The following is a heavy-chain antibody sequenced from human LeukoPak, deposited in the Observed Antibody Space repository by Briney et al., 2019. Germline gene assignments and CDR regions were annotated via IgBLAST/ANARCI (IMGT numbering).Heavy chain of an antibody. J-gene: IGHJ3*02. CDR2: MYYSGST. CDR1: GGSISTYY. CDR3: ARHAYYYDRSGSYEAFDI. D-gene: IGHD3-22*01. V-gene: IGHV4-59*08. Sequence: PSETLSLTCTLSGGSISTYYWSWIRQPPGKGLERIGSMYYSGSTNYKLSLKSRDTISVDTSKNQFSRKLSSVTAADTAVYDCARHAYYYDRSGSYEAFDIWGQGTMVTVSS.